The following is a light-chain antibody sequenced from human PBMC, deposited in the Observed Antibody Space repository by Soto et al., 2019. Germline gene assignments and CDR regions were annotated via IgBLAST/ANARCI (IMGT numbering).Light chain of an antibody. J-gene: IGLJ1*01. CDR3: CSYAGSSPYV. Sequence: QSVLTQPASVSGSPGQSITISCTGTSSDVGSYNLVSWYQQHPGKAPKLMIYECSKRPSGVSNRFSGSKSGNTASLTISGLQAEDEADYYCCSYAGSSPYVFGTGTKVTVL. V-gene: IGLV2-23*01. CDR1: SSDVGSYNL. CDR2: ECS.